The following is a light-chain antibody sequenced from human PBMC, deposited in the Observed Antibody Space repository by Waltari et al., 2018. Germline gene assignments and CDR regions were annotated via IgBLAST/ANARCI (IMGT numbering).Light chain of an antibody. CDR2: DDT. V-gene: IGLV3-21*02. J-gene: IGLJ2*01. CDR1: DIRSQS. Sequence: YVVTQPTSVSVAPGQTARITCGGNDIRSQSVHWYQQKPGQAPLLIVDDDTDRPSGIPVRFAGSNSGNAATLTISSVEAGDEADYYCQVWDINNDQVVFGGGTKVTVL. CDR3: QVWDINNDQVV.